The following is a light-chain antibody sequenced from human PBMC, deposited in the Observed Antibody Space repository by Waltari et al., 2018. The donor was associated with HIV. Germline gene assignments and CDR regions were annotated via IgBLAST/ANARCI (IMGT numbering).Light chain of an antibody. CDR1: SSDVGPSIL. V-gene: IGLV2-23*02. CDR2: EVS. CDR3: CSYAGGRVFVL. J-gene: IGLJ2*01. Sequence: QSALPQPASAAGSPGQSITTSCTETSSDVGPSILVPCYQQYPGRAPKLIIYEVSKRPSGVSDRFSGSKSGNRASLTVAGLKVEDEADYYCCSYAGGRVFVLFGGGTRLTV.